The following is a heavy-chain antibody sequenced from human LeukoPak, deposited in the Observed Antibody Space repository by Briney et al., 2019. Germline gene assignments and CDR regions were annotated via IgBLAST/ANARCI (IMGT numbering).Heavy chain of an antibody. V-gene: IGHV4-34*01. J-gene: IGHJ4*02. CDR1: GGSFSGYY. CDR2: INHSGST. D-gene: IGHD3-22*01. Sequence: SETLSLTCAVYGGSFSGYYWSWIRQPPGKGLEWIGEINHSGSTNYNPSLKSRVTISVDTSKNQFSLKLSSVTAADTAVYYCARHSPYYYDSSGLDYWGQGTLVTVAS. CDR3: ARHSPYYYDSSGLDY.